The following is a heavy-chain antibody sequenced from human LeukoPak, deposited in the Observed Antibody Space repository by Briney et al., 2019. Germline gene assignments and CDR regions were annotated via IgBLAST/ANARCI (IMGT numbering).Heavy chain of an antibody. CDR3: ARVGGIAAAGLYYFDY. J-gene: IGHJ4*02. V-gene: IGHV4-4*07. CDR2: IYTSGST. D-gene: IGHD6-13*01. Sequence: SETLSLTCPVSGGSLSRYHLSSIRQPAGEGLEWIGRIYTSGSTNYNPSLKSRVTMSVDTSKHQFSLMLSSVTAEDTAVYYCARVGGIAAAGLYYFDYWGQGTLVTVSS. CDR1: GGSLSRYH.